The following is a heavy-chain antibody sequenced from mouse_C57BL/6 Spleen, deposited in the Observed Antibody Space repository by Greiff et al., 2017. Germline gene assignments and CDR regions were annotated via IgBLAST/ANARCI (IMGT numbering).Heavy chain of an antibody. CDR3: ARGYYGYDPYFDY. J-gene: IGHJ2*01. D-gene: IGHD2-2*01. V-gene: IGHV1-52*01. CDR1: GYTFTSYW. CDR2: IDPSDSET. Sequence: QVKLQQPGAELVRPGSSVKLSCKASGYTFTSYWMPWVNQRPIQGLEWIGNIDPSDSETHYNQKFKDKATLTVDKSSSTAYMRISSLTSEDSAVYYCARGYYGYDPYFDYWGQGTTLTVSS.